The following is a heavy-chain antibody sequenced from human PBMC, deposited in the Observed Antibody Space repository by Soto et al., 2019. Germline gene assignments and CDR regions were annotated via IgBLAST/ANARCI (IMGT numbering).Heavy chain of an antibody. CDR2: IYYSGST. Sequence: SETLSLTCTVSGGSISSYYWSWIRQPPGKGLEWIGYIYYSGSTNYNPSLKSRVTISVDTSKNQFSLKLSSVTAADTAVYYCVRADGYGDPYYYYYYGMDVWGQGTTVTVSS. CDR1: GGSISSYY. V-gene: IGHV4-59*01. CDR3: VRADGYGDPYYYYYYGMDV. D-gene: IGHD4-17*01. J-gene: IGHJ6*02.